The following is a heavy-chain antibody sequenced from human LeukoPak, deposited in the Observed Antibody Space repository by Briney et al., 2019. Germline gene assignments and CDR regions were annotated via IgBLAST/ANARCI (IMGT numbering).Heavy chain of an antibody. V-gene: IGHV4-4*07. CDR2: IYVTEST. J-gene: IGHJ4*02. D-gene: IGHD3-9*01. CDR1: GGSITSYY. Sequence: SETLSLTCTVSGGSITSYYWSWIRQPAGKGLEWIGRIYVTESTTYNPSLKSRVTISIDTSKNQFSLKLSSVTAADTAVYYCARGRLLVLRYFDWSYGYFDYWGQGTLVTVSS. CDR3: ARGRLLVLRYFDWSYGYFDY.